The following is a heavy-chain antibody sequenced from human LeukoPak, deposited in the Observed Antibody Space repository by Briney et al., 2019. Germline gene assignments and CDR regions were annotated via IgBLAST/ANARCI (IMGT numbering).Heavy chain of an antibody. D-gene: IGHD6-13*01. CDR1: GGSFSGYY. J-gene: IGHJ4*02. CDR3: ARDTSWYGLDY. V-gene: IGHV4-34*01. Sequence: PSETLSLTCAVYGGSFSGYYWSWIRQPPGKGLEWIGSIYYSGTTYYNPSLKSRVTISTDTSKDQFSLKLSSVTAADTAVYYCARDTSWYGLDYWGQGTLVTVSS. CDR2: IYYSGTT.